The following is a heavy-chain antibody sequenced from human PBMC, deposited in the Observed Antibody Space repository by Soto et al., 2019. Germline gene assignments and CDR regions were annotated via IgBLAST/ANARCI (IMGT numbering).Heavy chain of an antibody. Sequence: ASVKVSCKVSGYTLTELSMHWVRQAPGKGLEWMGGFDPEDGETIYAQKFQGRVTMTGDTSTDTAYMELSRLRSEDTAVYYCARDQTMHDFWSGYSEENWFDPWGQGTLVTVSS. CDR2: FDPEDGET. V-gene: IGHV1-24*01. J-gene: IGHJ5*02. CDR3: ARDQTMHDFWSGYSEENWFDP. D-gene: IGHD3-3*01. CDR1: GYTLTELS.